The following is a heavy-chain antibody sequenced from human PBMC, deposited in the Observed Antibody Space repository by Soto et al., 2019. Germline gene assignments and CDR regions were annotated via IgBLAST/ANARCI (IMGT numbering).Heavy chain of an antibody. V-gene: IGHV1-18*01. Sequence: ASVKVSCKASGYTFTSYGISWVRQAPGQGLEWMGWISAYNGNTNYAQKLQGRVTMTTDTSTSTAYMELRSLTTEDTAVYYCATADSSDYYDSAGFYYRWFDPWGQGTLVTVSS. D-gene: IGHD3-22*01. CDR3: ATADSSDYYDSAGFYYRWFDP. J-gene: IGHJ5*02. CDR2: ISAYNGNT. CDR1: GYTFTSYG.